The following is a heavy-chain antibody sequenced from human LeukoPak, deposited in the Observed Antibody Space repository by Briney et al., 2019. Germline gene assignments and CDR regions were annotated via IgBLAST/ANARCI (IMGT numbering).Heavy chain of an antibody. CDR3: CTDDSGSYFQGDPFDI. J-gene: IGHJ3*02. V-gene: IGHV3-15*01. CDR1: GFTFSHAL. Sequence: GESLRLSCAASGFTFSHALMNWVRQAPGKGLEWVGRIKSKTDGGTTDYSAPMKGRFTISRDDSKNTLYLQMNSLKTEDTAMYYCCTDDSGSYFQGDPFDIWGQGTMVTVSS. CDR2: IKSKTDGGTT. D-gene: IGHD1-26*01.